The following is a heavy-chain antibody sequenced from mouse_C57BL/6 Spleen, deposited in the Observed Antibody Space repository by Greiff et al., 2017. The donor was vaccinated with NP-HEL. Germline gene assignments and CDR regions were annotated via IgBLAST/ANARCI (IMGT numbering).Heavy chain of an antibody. CDR2: INPNNGGT. CDR1: GYTFTDYN. J-gene: IGHJ4*01. CDR3: ARKTTVVVDYAMDY. Sequence: EVQLQQSGPELVKPGASVKMSCKASGYTFTDYNMHWVKQSPGQSLEWIGYINPNNGGTSYNQKFKGKATLTVNKSSSTAYMELRSLTSEESAVYYCARKTTVVVDYAMDYWGQGTSVTVSS. D-gene: IGHD1-1*01. V-gene: IGHV1-22*01.